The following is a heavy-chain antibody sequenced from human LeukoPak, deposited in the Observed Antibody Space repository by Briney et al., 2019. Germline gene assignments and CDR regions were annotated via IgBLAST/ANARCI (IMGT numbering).Heavy chain of an antibody. D-gene: IGHD2-2*01. CDR2: IKQDGSEK. CDR1: RFTFSSYW. J-gene: IGHJ4*02. V-gene: IGHV3-7*01. CDR3: ARDLSPSRCSTTSCPQGFDY. Sequence: GGSLRLSCAASRFTFSSYWMSWVVQAPGKGLEWVANIKQDGSEKYYVDSVKGRFTISRDNAKNSLYLQMNSLRAEDTAVYFCARDLSPSRCSTTSCPQGFDYWGQGTLVTVSS.